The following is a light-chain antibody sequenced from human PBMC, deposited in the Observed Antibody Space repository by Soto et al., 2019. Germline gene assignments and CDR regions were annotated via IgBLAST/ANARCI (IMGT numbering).Light chain of an antibody. CDR1: SSNIGSNY. V-gene: IGLV1-47*01. J-gene: IGLJ3*02. Sequence: QSVLTQPPSASGTPGQRVTISCSGSSSNIGSNYVYWYQQLPGTAPKLLIYRNNQRPSGVPDRFSGSKSGTSASLAISGLRSEDEADYYCAAGDDSLSGRVFGGGTKLTFL. CDR3: AAGDDSLSGRV. CDR2: RNN.